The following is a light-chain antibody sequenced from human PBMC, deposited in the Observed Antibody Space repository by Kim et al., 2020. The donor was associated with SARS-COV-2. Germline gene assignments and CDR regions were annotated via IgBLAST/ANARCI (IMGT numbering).Light chain of an antibody. CDR3: GTWDNSLNGVV. V-gene: IGLV1-51*01. J-gene: IGLJ2*01. Sequence: GQKVTISCSGSNSNIGNNYVSWYQQLPGTAPKLLIYDKNKRHSGIPDRFSGSKSGTSATLGITGLQTGDEAEYYCGTWDNSLNGVVFGGGTQLTVL. CDR1: NSNIGNNY. CDR2: DKN.